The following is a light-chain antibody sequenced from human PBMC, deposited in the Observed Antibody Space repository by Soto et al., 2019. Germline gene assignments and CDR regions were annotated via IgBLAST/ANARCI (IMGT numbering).Light chain of an antibody. CDR2: GAS. Sequence: EIVMTQSPASLSVSPGDGATLSCRARQSVASNLAWYQQKPGQGPRLLIHGASTRAVGVPARFSGSGSGTDFTLTISSLQSEDFAVYYCQQYHNWPPQYTFGQGTKLQIK. J-gene: IGKJ2*01. V-gene: IGKV3-15*01. CDR3: QQYHNWPPQYT. CDR1: QSVASN.